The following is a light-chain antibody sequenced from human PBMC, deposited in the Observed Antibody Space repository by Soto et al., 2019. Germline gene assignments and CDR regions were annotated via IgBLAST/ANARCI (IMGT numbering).Light chain of an antibody. V-gene: IGKV1-5*01. CDR1: QSISSW. Sequence: DIQMTQSPSTPSASVGPRVTITCRASQSISSWLAWYQQKPGKAPKLLIYDASSLESGVPSRFSGSGSGTEFTLTISSLQPDDFATYYCQQYNSYWTFGQGTKVDIK. CDR3: QQYNSYWT. J-gene: IGKJ1*01. CDR2: DAS.